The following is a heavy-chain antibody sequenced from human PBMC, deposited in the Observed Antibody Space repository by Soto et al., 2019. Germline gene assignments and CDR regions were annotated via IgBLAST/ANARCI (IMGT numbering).Heavy chain of an antibody. J-gene: IGHJ6*03. CDR3: ARGGNSSRWFLYYYYYYYMDF. D-gene: IGHD6-13*01. V-gene: IGHV3-48*01. CDR1: GFTFSSYS. Sequence: EVPLVESGGGLVQPGGSLRLSCAASGFTFSSYSMNWVRTAPGTGLEWVSYISSSSSTIYYADSVKGRFTISRDNSKNSLYRQMNSLRAEDTAVYYCARGGNSSRWFLYYYYYYYMDFWGKGTTVTVSS. CDR2: ISSSSSTI.